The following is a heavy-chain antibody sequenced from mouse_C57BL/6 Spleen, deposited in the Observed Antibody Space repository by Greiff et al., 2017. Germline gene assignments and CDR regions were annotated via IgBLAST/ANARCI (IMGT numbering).Heavy chain of an antibody. V-gene: IGHV2-2*01. D-gene: IGHD2-4*01. Sequence: QVQLKESGPGLVQPSQSLSITCTVSGFSLTSYGVHWVRQSPGKGLEWLGVIWSGGSTDYNAAFISRLSISKDNSTSQVFFKMNSLQADDTAIYYCARPPDYDEAWFAYWGQGTLVTVSA. CDR1: GFSLTSYG. CDR2: IWSGGST. CDR3: ARPPDYDEAWFAY. J-gene: IGHJ3*01.